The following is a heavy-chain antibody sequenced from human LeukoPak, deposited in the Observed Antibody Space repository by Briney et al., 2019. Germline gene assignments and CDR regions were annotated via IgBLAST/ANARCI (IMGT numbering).Heavy chain of an antibody. CDR2: ISGSGGST. CDR1: GFTFSSYA. CDR3: AKTLPLGGRYYYFDY. J-gene: IGHJ4*02. D-gene: IGHD1-26*01. V-gene: IGHV3-23*01. Sequence: GGSLRLSCAASGFTFSSYAMSWVRQAPGRGLEWVSAISGSGGSTYYADSVKGRFTISRDNSKNTLYLQMNSLRADDTAVYYCAKTLPLGGRYYYFDYWGQGTLVTASS.